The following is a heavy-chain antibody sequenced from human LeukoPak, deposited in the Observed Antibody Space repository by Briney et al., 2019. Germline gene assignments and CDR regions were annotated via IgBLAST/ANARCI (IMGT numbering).Heavy chain of an antibody. D-gene: IGHD1-7*01. Sequence: GGSLRLSCPASRFTFSSYAMSWLRQAPGKGLEWVSAISGSGGSTYYADSVKGRFTISRDNSKNTLYLQMNSLRAEDTAVYYCAKVYWNYRGFDYWGQGTLVTVSS. CDR3: AKVYWNYRGFDY. CDR2: ISGSGGST. J-gene: IGHJ4*02. CDR1: RFTFSSYA. V-gene: IGHV3-23*01.